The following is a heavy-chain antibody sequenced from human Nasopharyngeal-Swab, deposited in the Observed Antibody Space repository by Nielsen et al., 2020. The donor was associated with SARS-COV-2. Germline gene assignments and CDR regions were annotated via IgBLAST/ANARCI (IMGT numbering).Heavy chain of an antibody. Sequence: GESLKISCAASGFTVSSNYMSWVRQAPGKGLEWVSVIYSGGSTYYADSVKGRFTISRDNSKNTLYLQMNSLRAEDTAVYYCARSPYGSEENWFDPWGQGTLVTVSS. J-gene: IGHJ5*02. CDR3: ARSPYGSEENWFDP. V-gene: IGHV3-53*05. CDR2: IYSGGST. CDR1: GFTVSSNY. D-gene: IGHD3-10*01.